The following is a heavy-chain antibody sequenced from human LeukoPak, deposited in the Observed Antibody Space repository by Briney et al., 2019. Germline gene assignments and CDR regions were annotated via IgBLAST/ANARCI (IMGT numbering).Heavy chain of an antibody. D-gene: IGHD3-10*01. CDR2: IKPNTDGATT. CDR1: GFTFINAW. V-gene: IGHV3-15*05. CDR3: TADLAGGSKAIDY. Sequence: TGGSLRLSCAASGFTFINAWMNWFRQAPGKGLEWVGRIKPNTDGATTHYAAPVAGRFTISRDDSKNTLSLQMNSLKIEDTAVYYCTADLAGGSKAIDYWGQGTLVTVSS. J-gene: IGHJ4*02.